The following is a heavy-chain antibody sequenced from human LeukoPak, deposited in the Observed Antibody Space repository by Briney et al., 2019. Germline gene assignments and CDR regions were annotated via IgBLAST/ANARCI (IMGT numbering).Heavy chain of an antibody. J-gene: IGHJ4*02. V-gene: IGHV3-48*03. CDR3: ARRQTAGTRVFDY. Sequence: PGGSLRLSCAASGFTFSSYEMNWVRQAPGKGLEWVSYISTSGSTIYYADSVKGRFTISRDNAKNSLHLRMNSLRAEDTAVYYCARRQTAGTRVFDYWGQGTLVTVSS. CDR2: ISTSGSTI. CDR1: GFTFSSYE.